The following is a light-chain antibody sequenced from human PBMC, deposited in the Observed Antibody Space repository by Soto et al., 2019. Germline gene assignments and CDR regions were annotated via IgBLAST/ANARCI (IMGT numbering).Light chain of an antibody. CDR3: MQLTHFPWT. V-gene: IGKV2-24*01. CDR1: HSLVHSNGDTS. CDR2: KIS. J-gene: IGKJ1*01. Sequence: DVVMTQTPLPSPVTLGQPASISCRYSHSLVHSNGDTSFTWYQQRPGQPPRLLLYKISKRFSGVPDRFSGSGSGTDFTLKISRVEAEDVGVYYCMQLTHFPWTFGQGTRVEIQ.